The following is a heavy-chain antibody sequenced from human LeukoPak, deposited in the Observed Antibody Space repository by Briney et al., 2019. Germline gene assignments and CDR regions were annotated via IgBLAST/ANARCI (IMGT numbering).Heavy chain of an antibody. V-gene: IGHV1-18*01. CDR2: ISAHNGNT. Sequence: SVKVSCKASGYTFTTHGIAWVRPAPGQGLEWMGWISAHNGNTNYAQSLQGRVTMTTDTSTNTAYMELRSLRSDDTAVYYCARDGYFDLWGRGTLVTVSS. J-gene: IGHJ2*01. CDR3: ARDGYFDL. CDR1: GYTFTTHG.